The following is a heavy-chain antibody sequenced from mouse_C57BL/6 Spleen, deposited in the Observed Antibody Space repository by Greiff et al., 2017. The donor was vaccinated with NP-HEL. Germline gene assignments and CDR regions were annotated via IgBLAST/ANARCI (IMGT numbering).Heavy chain of an antibody. J-gene: IGHJ3*01. CDR2: IDPEDGET. V-gene: IGHV14-2*01. CDR1: GFNIKDYY. Sequence: EVKLQESGAELVKPGASVKLSCTASGFNIKDYYMHWVKQRTEQGLEWIGRIDPEDGETKYAPKFQGKATITADTSSNTAYLQLSSLTSEDTAVYYCATGYGGWFAYWGQGTLVTVSA. D-gene: IGHD1-2*01. CDR3: ATGYGGWFAY.